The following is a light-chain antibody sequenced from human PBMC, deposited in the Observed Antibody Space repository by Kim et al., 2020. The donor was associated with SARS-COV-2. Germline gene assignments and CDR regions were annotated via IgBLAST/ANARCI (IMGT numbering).Light chain of an antibody. CDR1: TSVIGAYDY. CDR2: DVT. V-gene: IGLV2-14*04. CDR3: SSHTLSGTWV. Sequence: GQSITISCAGTTSVIGAYDYVSWFQQHPGKAPKLMIFDVTARPSGVSNRFSASKCGTTASLTISGLQAEDEAHYYCSSHTLSGTWVFGGGTQLTVL. J-gene: IGLJ3*02.